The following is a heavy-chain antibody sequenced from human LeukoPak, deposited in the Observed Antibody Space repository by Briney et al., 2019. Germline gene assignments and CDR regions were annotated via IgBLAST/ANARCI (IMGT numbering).Heavy chain of an antibody. CDR3: ARGPIQNDY. CDR1: GGSISSSSYY. J-gene: IGHJ4*02. D-gene: IGHD5-18*01. Sequence: PSETLSLTCTVSGGSISSSSYYWGWIRQPPGKGLEWIGEINHSGSTNYNPSLKSRVTISVDTSENQFSLKLSSVTAADTAVYYCARGPIQNDYWGQGTLVTVSS. V-gene: IGHV4-39*07. CDR2: INHSGST.